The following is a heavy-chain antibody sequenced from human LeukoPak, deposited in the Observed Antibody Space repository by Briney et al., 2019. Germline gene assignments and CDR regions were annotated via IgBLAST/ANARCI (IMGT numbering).Heavy chain of an antibody. Sequence: GGSLRLSCTASGFTFSSYTMSWVRQAPGKGLKWVSTISTGGGNTYYADSVQGRFTVSRDDSKNTLYLQMNSLRAVDTAVYYCAKDGGLWISAHWGDSWGRGTLVAVSS. D-gene: IGHD2-2*03. J-gene: IGHJ4*02. V-gene: IGHV3-23*01. CDR3: AKDGGLWISAHWGDS. CDR2: ISTGGGNT. CDR1: GFTFSSYT.